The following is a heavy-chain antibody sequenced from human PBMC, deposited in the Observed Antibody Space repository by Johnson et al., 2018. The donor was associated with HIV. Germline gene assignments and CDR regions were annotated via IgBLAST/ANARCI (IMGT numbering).Heavy chain of an antibody. J-gene: IGHJ3*02. CDR2: ISYDGGNK. V-gene: IGHV3-30-3*01. CDR1: GFTFSSYA. CDR3: ARKGDAFDI. Sequence: QVQLVESGGGVVQPGRSLRLSCAASGFTFSSYAMHWVRQAPGKGLEWVAVISYDGGNKYYADSVKGRFTISRDNSKNTLYLQLISLRAEDTALYYCARKGDAFDIWGHGTMVPVSS.